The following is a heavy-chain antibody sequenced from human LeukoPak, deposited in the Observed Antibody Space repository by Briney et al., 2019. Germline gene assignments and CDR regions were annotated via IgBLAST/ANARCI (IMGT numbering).Heavy chain of an antibody. V-gene: IGHV4-4*02. D-gene: IGHD2-15*01. CDR2: IYHSGST. Sequence: SETLSPTCAVSGGSISSSNWWSWVRQPPGKGLEWIGEIYHSGSTNYNPSLKSRVTISVDKSKNQFSLKLSSVTAADTAVYYCARVGGYCSGGSCYSNWFDPWGQGTLVTVSS. CDR1: GGSISSSNW. J-gene: IGHJ5*02. CDR3: ARVGGYCSGGSCYSNWFDP.